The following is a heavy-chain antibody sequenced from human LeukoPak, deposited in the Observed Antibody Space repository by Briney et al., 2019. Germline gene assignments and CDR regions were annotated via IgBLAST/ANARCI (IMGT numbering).Heavy chain of an antibody. J-gene: IGHJ4*02. V-gene: IGHV3-21*06. CDR1: GLTFSTYT. CDR2: ISSRSNFI. D-gene: IGHD5-18*01. Sequence: GGSLRLSCAASGLTFSTYTMHWVRQPPGKGLECLSSISSRSNFINYSDSVRGRFTISRDNADNSLFLQMNSLSAEDTAVYYCARARVYGYSSGGLIDFWGQGTTVTVSS. CDR3: ARARVYGYSSGGLIDF.